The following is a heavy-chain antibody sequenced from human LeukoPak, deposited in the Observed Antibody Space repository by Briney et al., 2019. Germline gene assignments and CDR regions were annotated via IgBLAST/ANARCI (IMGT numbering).Heavy chain of an antibody. CDR2: INHSGST. CDR3: AREKDSYGYIGY. D-gene: IGHD5-18*01. V-gene: IGHV4-34*09. J-gene: IGHJ4*02. CDR1: GGSFSGYY. Sequence: SETLSLTCAVYGGSFSGYYWSWIRQPPGKGLEWIGEINHSGSTNYNPSLKSRVTISVDTSKNQFSLKLSSVTAADTAVYYCAREKDSYGYIGYWGQGTLVTVSS.